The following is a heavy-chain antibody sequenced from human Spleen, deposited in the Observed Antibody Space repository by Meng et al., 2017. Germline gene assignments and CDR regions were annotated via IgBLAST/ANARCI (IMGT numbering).Heavy chain of an antibody. CDR2: INPNSGGT. CDR1: GYTFTGYY. CDR3: ARHFGCSGGSCNPFDY. V-gene: IGHV1-2*02. Sequence: ASVKVSCKASGYTFTGYYMHWVRQAPGQGLEWMGWINPNSGGTNYAQKFQGRVTMTRDTSISTAYLQWNSLKASDTAIYYCARHFGCSGGSCNPFDYWGQGTLVTVSS. J-gene: IGHJ4*02. D-gene: IGHD2-15*01.